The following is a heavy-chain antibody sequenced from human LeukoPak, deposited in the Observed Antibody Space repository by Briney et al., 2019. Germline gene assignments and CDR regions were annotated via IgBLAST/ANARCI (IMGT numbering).Heavy chain of an antibody. Sequence: GGSLRLSCAASGFTFSTYAMTWVRQAPGKGLEWVSGISGSGGSTYYADSVKGRFTISRDNAKNSLYLQMNSLRAEDTAVYYCARDHYREGSGWYLNYYGMDVWGQGTTVTVSS. CDR3: ARDHYREGSGWYLNYYGMDV. V-gene: IGHV3-23*01. D-gene: IGHD6-19*01. J-gene: IGHJ6*02. CDR2: ISGSGGST. CDR1: GFTFSTYA.